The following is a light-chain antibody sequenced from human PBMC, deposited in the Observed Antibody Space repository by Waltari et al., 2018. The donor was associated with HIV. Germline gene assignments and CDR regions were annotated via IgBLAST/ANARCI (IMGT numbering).Light chain of an antibody. J-gene: IGLJ3*02. Sequence: QTVVTQEPSFSVSPGGTVTLTCGLSSGSVSTSYYPSWYQQTPGQAPRTLIYSTNTRAPVVPDRFSGSILGNKAALTITGAQADDESDYYCVLYMGSGIWVFGGGTKLTVL. CDR2: STN. CDR1: SGSVSTSYY. V-gene: IGLV8-61*01. CDR3: VLYMGSGIWV.